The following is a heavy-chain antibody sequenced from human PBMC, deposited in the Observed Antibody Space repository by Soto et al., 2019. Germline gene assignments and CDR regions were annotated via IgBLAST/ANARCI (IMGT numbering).Heavy chain of an antibody. CDR3: AREYSGSFFNYFDY. CDR1: GYTLTGYY. J-gene: IGHJ4*02. D-gene: IGHD1-26*01. Sequence: ASVQVSCQASGYTLTGYYMHWVRQAPGQGLEWMGWINPNSGGTNYAQKFQGRVTMTRDTSVSTAYMELSRLRSDDTAVYYCAREYSGSFFNYFDYWGQGTLVTVSS. CDR2: INPNSGGT. V-gene: IGHV1-2*02.